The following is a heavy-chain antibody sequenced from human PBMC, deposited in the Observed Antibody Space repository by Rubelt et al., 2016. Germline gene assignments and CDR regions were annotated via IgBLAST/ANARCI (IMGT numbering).Heavy chain of an antibody. CDR1: GFTVSSNF. Sequence: EVQLVESGGGLIQPGGSLRLSCAASGFTVSSNFLTWVRQAPGKGLEWVSVIYSGGSTYYADSVKGRFTISRDNSKDTLYLQMNSRGDEDTAVYYVARDIGGSSWYSLGMDVWGQGTTVTVSS. D-gene: IGHD6-13*01. V-gene: IGHV3-53*01. CDR2: IYSGGST. CDR3: ARDIGGSSWYSLGMDV. J-gene: IGHJ6*02.